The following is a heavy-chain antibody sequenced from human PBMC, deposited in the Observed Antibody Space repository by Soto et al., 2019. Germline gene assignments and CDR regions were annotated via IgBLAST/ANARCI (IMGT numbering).Heavy chain of an antibody. V-gene: IGHV1-2*04. CDR1: GYTFTGYY. CDR2: INPNSGGT. CDR3: ARGTTQWQTSALDY. Sequence: ASVKGSCEASGYTFTGYYMHWVRQAPGQGLEWMGWINPNSGGTNYAQKFQGWVTMTRDTSISTAYMELSRLRSEDTAVYYCARGTTQWQTSALDYWGQGTLVTVSS. D-gene: IGHD2-15*01. J-gene: IGHJ4*02.